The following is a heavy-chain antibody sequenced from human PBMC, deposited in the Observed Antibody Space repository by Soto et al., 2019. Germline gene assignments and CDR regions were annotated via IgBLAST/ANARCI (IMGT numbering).Heavy chain of an antibody. D-gene: IGHD2-2*01. CDR2: INHSGST. Sequence: PSETLSLTCAVYGGSCSGYYWSWIRQPPGKGLEWIGEINHSGSTNYNPSLKSRVTISVDTSKNQFSLKLSSVTAADTAVYYCARGDPAAGELLTLPPQRPFDYWGQGTLVTVSS. CDR1: GGSCSGYY. J-gene: IGHJ4*02. V-gene: IGHV4-34*01. CDR3: ARGDPAAGELLTLPPQRPFDY.